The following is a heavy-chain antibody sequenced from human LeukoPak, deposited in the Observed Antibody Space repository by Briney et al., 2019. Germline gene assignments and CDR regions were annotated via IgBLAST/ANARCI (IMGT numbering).Heavy chain of an antibody. Sequence: SETLSLTCIVSGGSISSSSYYWGWIRQPPGKGLEWIGSIYYSGSTYDNPSLKSRVTISVDTSKNQVSLKLSSVTAADTAVYYCASDGYYYDSSGYYRDYWGQGTLVTVSS. CDR1: GGSISSSSYY. V-gene: IGHV4-39*01. D-gene: IGHD3-22*01. J-gene: IGHJ4*02. CDR3: ASDGYYYDSSGYYRDY. CDR2: IYYSGST.